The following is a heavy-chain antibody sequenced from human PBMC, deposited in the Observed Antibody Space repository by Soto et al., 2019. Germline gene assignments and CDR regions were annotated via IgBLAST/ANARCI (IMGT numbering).Heavy chain of an antibody. CDR2: YHSGGST. CDR1: GVSINTADTW. D-gene: IGHD1-1*01. V-gene: IGHV4-30-4*01. J-gene: IGHJ6*02. Sequence: QVQLQESGSGLVEPTQSLSLTCTVSGVSINTADTWWSWIRQSPGKGLEFIGYYHSGGSTYYDASFMSLVIISADTSNSQFSLQLSSVTVADTAVSFCVRSRQMESGNDYGLDVWGQGTTVTVSS. CDR3: VRSRQMESGNDYGLDV.